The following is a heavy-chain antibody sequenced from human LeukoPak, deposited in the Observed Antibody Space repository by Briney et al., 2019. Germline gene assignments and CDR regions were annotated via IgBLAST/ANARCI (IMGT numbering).Heavy chain of an antibody. Sequence: GGSLRLSCAASGFTFSTYWMSWVRQAPGKGLEWVANINQDGSQKNYKDSLKGRFTVSGDNAINSLYLQMNSLRAEDTAVYYCARDGLSVAVDYWGLGILATVSS. CDR1: GFTFSTYW. V-gene: IGHV3-7*01. D-gene: IGHD6-19*01. J-gene: IGHJ4*02. CDR3: ARDGLSVAVDY. CDR2: INQDGSQK.